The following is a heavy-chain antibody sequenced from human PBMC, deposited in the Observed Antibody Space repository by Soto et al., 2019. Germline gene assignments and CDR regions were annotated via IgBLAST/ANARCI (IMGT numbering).Heavy chain of an antibody. D-gene: IGHD2-21*02. CDR3: ARDLDIVVVTAPDY. CDR1: GFTFSSYG. CDR2: IWYDGSNK. V-gene: IGHV3-33*01. Sequence: QVQLVESGGGVAQPGRSLRLSCAASGFTFSSYGMHWVRQAPGKGLEWVAVIWYDGSNKYYADSVKGRFTISRDNSKNTLYLQMNSLRAEDTAVYYCARDLDIVVVTAPDYWGQGTLVAVSS. J-gene: IGHJ4*02.